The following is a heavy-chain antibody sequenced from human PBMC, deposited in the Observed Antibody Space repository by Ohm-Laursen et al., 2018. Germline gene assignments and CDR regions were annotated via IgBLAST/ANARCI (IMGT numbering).Heavy chain of an antibody. D-gene: IGHD4/OR15-4a*01. CDR3: ARGVPGAPTPFDY. J-gene: IGHJ4*02. Sequence: GTLSLTCAVSGGSISSYYWNWIRQPPGKGLEWIGYIFYSGSTNYNPSLKSRVTFSVDTSKNQFSLKLSSVTAADTAVYSCARGVPGAPTPFDYWGQGILVTVSS. CDR2: IFYSGST. CDR1: GGSISSYY. V-gene: IGHV4-59*01.